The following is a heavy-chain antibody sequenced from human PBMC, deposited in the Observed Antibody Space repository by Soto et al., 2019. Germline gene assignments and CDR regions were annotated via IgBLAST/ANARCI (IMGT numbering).Heavy chain of an antibody. D-gene: IGHD6-6*01. CDR3: AKDLEYSSSSWFDP. Sequence: GASVRLSCAASGYNFSSYAMRWVCQAPGKGLEWVSAISGSGGSTYYADSVKGRFTISRDNSKNTLYLQMNSQRAEDTAVYYSAKDLEYSSSSWFDPWGQGTLVTFSS. CDR1: GYNFSSYA. CDR2: ISGSGGST. V-gene: IGHV3-23*01. J-gene: IGHJ5*02.